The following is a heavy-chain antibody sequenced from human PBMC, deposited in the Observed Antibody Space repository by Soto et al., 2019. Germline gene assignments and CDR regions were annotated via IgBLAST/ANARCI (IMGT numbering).Heavy chain of an antibody. V-gene: IGHV3-53*01. Sequence: LGGSLRLSCAASGFTVSSNYMSWVRQAPGKGLEWVSVIYSGGSTYYADSVKGRFTISRDNSKNTLYLQMNSLRAEDTAVYYCARDRVESGYPEYFQHWGQGTLVTVSS. J-gene: IGHJ1*01. CDR1: GFTVSSNY. D-gene: IGHD3-22*01. CDR3: ARDRVESGYPEYFQH. CDR2: IYSGGST.